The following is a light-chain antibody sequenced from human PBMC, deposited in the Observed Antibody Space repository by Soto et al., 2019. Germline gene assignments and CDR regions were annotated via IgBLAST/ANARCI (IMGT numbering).Light chain of an antibody. Sequence: DIQMTQSGSTLSVSVGDRVTITCGASQTISSWLAWYQQKPGKAPKLLIYKASTLKSGVPSRFSGSGSGTEFTLTISSLQPDDFATYYCQHYNSYSEAFGQGTKVDIK. CDR3: QHYNSYSEA. J-gene: IGKJ1*01. CDR1: QTISSW. V-gene: IGKV1-5*03. CDR2: KAS.